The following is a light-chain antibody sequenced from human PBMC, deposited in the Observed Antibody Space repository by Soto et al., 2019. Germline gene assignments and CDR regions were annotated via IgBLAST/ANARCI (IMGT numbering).Light chain of an antibody. CDR3: QQYDNLPLT. Sequence: DIQRPQSPWSLSASVGGRVTVACQASQDISNYLNWYQQKPGKAPKLLIYDASNLETGVPSRFSGSGSGTDFTFTISSLQPEDIATYYCQQYDNLPLTFGGGTKVDI. V-gene: IGKV1-33*01. CDR1: QDISNY. CDR2: DAS. J-gene: IGKJ4*01.